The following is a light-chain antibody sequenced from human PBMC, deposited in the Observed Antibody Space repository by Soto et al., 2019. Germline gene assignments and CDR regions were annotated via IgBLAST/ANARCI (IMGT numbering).Light chain of an antibody. V-gene: IGLV2-14*01. J-gene: IGLJ1*01. CDR3: SSYTTSKTRV. CDR1: SSDVDAYNY. CDR2: EVT. Sequence: QSALTQPSSVSGSPGQSITISCTGTSSDVDAYNYVSWYQQYPGKAPILIIYEVTYRAAGIPSRFSGSTSANTASLTISGLQAEDEADYYCSSYTTSKTRVFGTGTKVTVL.